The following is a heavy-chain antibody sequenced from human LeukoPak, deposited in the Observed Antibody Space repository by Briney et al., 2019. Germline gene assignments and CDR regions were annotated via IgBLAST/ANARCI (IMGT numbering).Heavy chain of an antibody. CDR3: ARGYSSSWYFNWFDP. J-gene: IGHJ5*02. Sequence: PSETLSLTCTVSGVSISSSNSYWGWIRQPPGKGLEWIGSIYYSGNTYYNASLKSRVTISVDTSKNQFSLKLSSVTAADTAVYYCARGYSSSWYFNWFDPWGQGTLVTVSS. V-gene: IGHV4-39*07. CDR1: GVSISSSNSY. CDR2: IYYSGNT. D-gene: IGHD6-13*01.